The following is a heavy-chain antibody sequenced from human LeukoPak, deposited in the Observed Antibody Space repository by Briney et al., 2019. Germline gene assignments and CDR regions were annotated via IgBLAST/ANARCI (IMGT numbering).Heavy chain of an antibody. CDR3: ARGTITTVTDS. V-gene: IGHV4-4*02. J-gene: IGHJ4*02. CDR1: GGSISSSNC. CDR2: IYLRGNT. D-gene: IGHD4-17*01. Sequence: SETLSLTCAISGGSISSSNCWTWVRQPPGKGLEWVGEIYLRGNTNYNPSLESRATISVDESKTQLSLRLESVTAADTAVYYCARGTITTVTDSWGPGTLVTVSS.